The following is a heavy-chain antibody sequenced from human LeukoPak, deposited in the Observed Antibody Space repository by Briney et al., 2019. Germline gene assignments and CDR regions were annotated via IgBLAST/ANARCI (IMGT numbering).Heavy chain of an antibody. Sequence: PGGSLRLSCAASGFTFNNYGMHWVRQAPGKGLEWVAVIWYDGSNKYYADSVKGRFTISRDNSKNTLYLQMNSLRAEDTAVYYCARGATTVTTRSAFDYWGQGTLVTVSS. CDR1: GFTFNNYG. V-gene: IGHV3-33*08. CDR2: IWYDGSNK. J-gene: IGHJ4*02. CDR3: ARGATTVTTRSAFDY. D-gene: IGHD4-17*01.